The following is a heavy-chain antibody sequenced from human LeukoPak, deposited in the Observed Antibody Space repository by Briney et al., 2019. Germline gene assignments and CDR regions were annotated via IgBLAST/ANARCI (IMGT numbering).Heavy chain of an antibody. V-gene: IGHV5-51*01. J-gene: IGHJ6*03. CDR3: ARHRITMVRGVNYMDV. CDR2: IYPGDSDT. CDR1: GYSFTSYW. D-gene: IGHD3-10*01. Sequence: GESLKISCNGSGYSFTSYWIGWVRQMPGKGLEWMGIIYPGDSDTRYSPSFQGQVTISADKSISTAYLQWSSLKASDTAMYYCARHRITMVRGVNYMDVWGKGTTVTISS.